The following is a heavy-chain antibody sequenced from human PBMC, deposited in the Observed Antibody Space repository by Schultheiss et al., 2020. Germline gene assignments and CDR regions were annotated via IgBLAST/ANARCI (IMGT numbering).Heavy chain of an antibody. CDR3: ARVHNYGLDN. Sequence: GGSLRLSCAASGFTFSSYGMNWVRQAPGKGLEWVSSISSSGSYIYYADSMKGRFTISRDNSKNTLYLQMNSLRAEDTAVYYCARVHNYGLDNWGQGTLGTVSS. J-gene: IGHJ4*02. V-gene: IGHV3-21*01. D-gene: IGHD5-18*01. CDR2: ISSSGSYI. CDR1: GFTFSSYG.